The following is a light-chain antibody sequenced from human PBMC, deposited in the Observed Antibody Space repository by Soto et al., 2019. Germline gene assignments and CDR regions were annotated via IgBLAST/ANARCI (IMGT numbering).Light chain of an antibody. V-gene: IGKV3-15*01. CDR3: QQYKSWPIT. CDR2: GPS. Sequence: EIVMMQSPATLSVSPGERATLSCRASQSVSVDLAWYQQKPGQAPRLLIYGPSTRATGIPARCSGSGSGTEFTLTISGLQSEDFAIYFCQQYKSWPITFGQGTRLEIK. J-gene: IGKJ5*01. CDR1: QSVSVD.